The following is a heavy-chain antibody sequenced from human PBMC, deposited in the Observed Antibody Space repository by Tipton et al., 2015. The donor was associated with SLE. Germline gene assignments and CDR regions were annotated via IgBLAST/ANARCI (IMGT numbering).Heavy chain of an antibody. V-gene: IGHV3-21*01. D-gene: IGHD3-22*01. Sequence: SLRLSCAASGFTFSSYGMHWVRQAPGKGLEWVSSISSSSSYIYYADSVKGRFTISRDNAKNSLYLQMNSLRAEDTAVYYCARGAEDYYDSPRRGYWGQGTLVTVSS. CDR1: GFTFSSYG. CDR2: ISSSSSYI. J-gene: IGHJ4*02. CDR3: ARGAEDYYDSPRRGY.